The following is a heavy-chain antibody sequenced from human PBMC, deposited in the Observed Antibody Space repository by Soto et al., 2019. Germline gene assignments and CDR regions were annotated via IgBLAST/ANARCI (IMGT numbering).Heavy chain of an antibody. V-gene: IGHV1-69*06. CDR2: LVPVFGTA. CDR1: GGTFSSLA. CDR3: ARSPGVFDY. Sequence: QVQLVQSGAEVKKPGSSVKVSCKASGGTFSSLAISWVRQAPGQGLEWMGGLVPVFGTANYAQKFQDRVTINADKSTSPSYMELSSLRSEDTAVYYCARSPGVFDYWGQGTLDTVYS. D-gene: IGHD3-10*01. J-gene: IGHJ4*02.